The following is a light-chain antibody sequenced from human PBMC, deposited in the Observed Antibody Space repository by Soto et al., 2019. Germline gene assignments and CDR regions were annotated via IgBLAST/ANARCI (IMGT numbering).Light chain of an antibody. CDR2: DVS. Sequence: QSALTQPASVSGSPGQSITISCTGTSSDVSGYNYVYWYQQHPGKAPKLMIYDVSNRPSGASNRFSGSKSGKTASLTIYALQSEAEADYYCRSYTSSSTLNVFGTWTKVTVL. J-gene: IGLJ1*01. CDR3: RSYTSSSTLNV. CDR1: SSDVSGYNY. V-gene: IGLV2-14*01.